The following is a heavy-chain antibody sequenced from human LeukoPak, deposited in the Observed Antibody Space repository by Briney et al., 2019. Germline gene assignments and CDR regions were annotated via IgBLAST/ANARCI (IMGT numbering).Heavy chain of an antibody. V-gene: IGHV4-59*01. CDR3: ARGRGDSKGTSFDF. D-gene: IGHD3-22*01. CDR1: GGSMNNYY. Sequence: SETLSLTCTVSGGSMNNYYWSWIRQSPGKGLEWVGYIYHTGRATYKPSLKSRVTLSLDTSKNQFSLRLNSVTAADTAVYYCARGRGDSKGTSFDFWGQGTLVTVSS. CDR2: IYHTGRA. J-gene: IGHJ4*02.